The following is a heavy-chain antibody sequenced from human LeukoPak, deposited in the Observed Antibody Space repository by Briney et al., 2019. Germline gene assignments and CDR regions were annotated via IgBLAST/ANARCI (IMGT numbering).Heavy chain of an antibody. CDR1: GFTFSSSS. CDR3: AREPLYSNEVGDY. Sequence: GGSLRLSCAASGFTFSSSSMNWVRQAPGKGLEWVSSISSSSSYIYYADSVKGRFTISRDSAKNSLYLQMNSLRAEDTAVYYCAREPLYSNEVGDYWGQGTLVTVSS. CDR2: ISSSSSYI. V-gene: IGHV3-21*04. J-gene: IGHJ4*02. D-gene: IGHD4-11*01.